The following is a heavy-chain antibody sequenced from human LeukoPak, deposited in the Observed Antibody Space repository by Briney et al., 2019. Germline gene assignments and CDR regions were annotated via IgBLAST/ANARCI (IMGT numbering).Heavy chain of an antibody. J-gene: IGHJ4*02. Sequence: GESLKISCKGSGYSFTNYWIGWVRQMPGKGLEWMGIIYPGDSDTRYSPSFQGQVTISADKSISTAYLQWSSLKASDIAMYYCARLKTYYYDSSGDYWGQGTLVTVSS. CDR3: ARLKTYYYDSSGDY. D-gene: IGHD3-22*01. CDR2: IYPGDSDT. V-gene: IGHV5-51*01. CDR1: GYSFTNYW.